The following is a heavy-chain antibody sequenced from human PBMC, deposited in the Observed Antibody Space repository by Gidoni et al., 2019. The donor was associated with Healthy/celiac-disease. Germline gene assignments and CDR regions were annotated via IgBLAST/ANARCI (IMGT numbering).Heavy chain of an antibody. CDR2: IYYSGST. D-gene: IGHD5-12*01. CDR3: ARVGLLSGYDCFD. J-gene: IGHJ4*02. CDR1: GGPISSGGYY. Sequence: QVQLQESGPGLVKPSQTLSLPCTVSGGPISSGGYYWSWIRQHPGKGLEWIGYIYYSGSTYYNPSLKSRVTISVDTSKNQFSLKLSSVTAADTAVYYCARVGLLSGYDCFDWGQGTLVTVSS. V-gene: IGHV4-31*03.